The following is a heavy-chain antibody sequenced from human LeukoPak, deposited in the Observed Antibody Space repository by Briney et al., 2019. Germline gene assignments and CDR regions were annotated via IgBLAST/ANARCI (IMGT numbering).Heavy chain of an antibody. CDR3: ARDHCTNGVCYGPDAFDI. D-gene: IGHD2-8*01. CDR2: IKQDGSEK. CDR1: GFTFSSYW. V-gene: IGHV3-7*01. J-gene: IGHJ3*02. Sequence: GGSLRLSCAASGFTFSSYWMSWVRQAPGKGLEWVANIKQDGSEKYYVDSVKGRFTISRDNAKNSLYLQMNSLRAEDTAVYYCARDHCTNGVCYGPDAFDIWGQGTMVTVSS.